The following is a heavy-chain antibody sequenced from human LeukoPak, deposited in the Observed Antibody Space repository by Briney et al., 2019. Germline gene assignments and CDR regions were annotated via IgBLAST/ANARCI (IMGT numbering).Heavy chain of an antibody. CDR2: INHSGST. Sequence: SETLSLTCAVYGGSFSGYYWSWIRQPPGKGLEWIGEINHSGSTNYNPSLKSRVTISVDTSKNQFSLKLSSVTAADTAVYYCARDLYSPGADDSWFDPWGQGTLVTVSS. J-gene: IGHJ5*02. CDR3: ARDLYSPGADDSWFDP. CDR1: GGSFSGYY. V-gene: IGHV4-34*01. D-gene: IGHD6-13*01.